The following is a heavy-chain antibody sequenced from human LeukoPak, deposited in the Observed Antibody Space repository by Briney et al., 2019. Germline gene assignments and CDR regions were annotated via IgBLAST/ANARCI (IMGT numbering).Heavy chain of an antibody. CDR2: IVVGSGNT. D-gene: IGHD2-15*01. Sequence: ASVKVSCKASGFTFTSSAVQWVRQARGQRLEWIGWIVVGSGNTNYAQKFQERVTITRDMSTSTAYMELSSLRSEDTAVYYCAAGPYCSGGSCYQNWFDPWGQGTLVTDSS. CDR1: GFTFTSSA. CDR3: AAGPYCSGGSCYQNWFDP. J-gene: IGHJ5*02. V-gene: IGHV1-58*01.